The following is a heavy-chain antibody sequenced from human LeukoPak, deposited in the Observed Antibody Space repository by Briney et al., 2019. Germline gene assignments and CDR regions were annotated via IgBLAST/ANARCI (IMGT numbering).Heavy chain of an antibody. J-gene: IGHJ4*02. D-gene: IGHD3-10*01. V-gene: IGHV1-2*02. Sequence: ASVKVSCKASGYTFNGYYIHWVRRAPGQGLEWMGCINPNSGDTNYAQKFQGRVTMTRDKSICTVYMELSRLRSDYTAVYYCARVWQYYESGSYLVYWGQGTLVTVSS. CDR2: INPNSGDT. CDR3: ARVWQYYESGSYLVY. CDR1: GYTFNGYY.